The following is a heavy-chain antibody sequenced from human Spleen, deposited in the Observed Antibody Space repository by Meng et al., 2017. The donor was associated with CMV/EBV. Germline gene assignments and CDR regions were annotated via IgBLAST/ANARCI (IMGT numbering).Heavy chain of an antibody. V-gene: IGHV4-4*02. CDR3: ARFRVTSHRFDP. J-gene: IGHJ5*02. CDR1: GGSISSTHW. D-gene: IGHD3-3*01. CDR2: VYHSGST. Sequence: CAVSGGSISSTHWWSWVRQPPGKGLEWIGEVYHSGSTNYNPSLGSRVSISLDTSKNHFSLKLTSVTAADTAVYYCARFRVTSHRFDPWGQGALVTVSS.